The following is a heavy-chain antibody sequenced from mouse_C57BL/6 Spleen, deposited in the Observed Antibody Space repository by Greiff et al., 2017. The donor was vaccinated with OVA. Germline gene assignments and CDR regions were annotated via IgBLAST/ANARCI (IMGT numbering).Heavy chain of an antibody. Sequence: QVQLQQPGAELVKPGASVKLSCKASGYTFTSYWMHRVQQRPGRGLEWIGRLDPNSGGTKYNEKFKSKATLTVDKPSITAYMQIGSLTSEDSAVYYCARGENYGSSAYWGQGALVTFSA. J-gene: IGHJ3*01. CDR2: LDPNSGGT. D-gene: IGHD1-1*01. CDR1: GYTFTSYW. CDR3: ARGENYGSSAY. V-gene: IGHV1-72*01.